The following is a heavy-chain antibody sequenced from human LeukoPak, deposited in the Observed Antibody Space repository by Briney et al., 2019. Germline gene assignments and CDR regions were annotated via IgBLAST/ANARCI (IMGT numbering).Heavy chain of an antibody. CDR3: ARMFGAGQYYFDS. D-gene: IGHD3-16*01. V-gene: IGHV3-53*01. Sequence: SGGSLRLSCAVSGFIVRNNYMSWVRQAPGKGLEWVSSLYIGGPTYYSDSVKGRFSISRDNSDNVLYLQMNNLKTEDTALYYCARMFGAGQYYFDSWGLGTLVIVSS. J-gene: IGHJ4*02. CDR2: LYIGGPT. CDR1: GFIVRNNY.